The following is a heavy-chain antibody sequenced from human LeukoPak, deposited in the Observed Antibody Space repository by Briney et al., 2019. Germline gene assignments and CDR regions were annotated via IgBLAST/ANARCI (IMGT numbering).Heavy chain of an antibody. CDR3: ATVMGIAVAGWFDP. Sequence: GASVKVSCKVSGYTLTELSMHWVRQAPGKGLEWMGGFDPEDGETIYAQKFQGRVTMTEDTSTDTAYMELSSLRSEDTAVYYCATVMGIAVAGWFDPWGQGTLVIVSS. V-gene: IGHV1-24*01. J-gene: IGHJ5*02. CDR1: GYTLTELS. CDR2: FDPEDGET. D-gene: IGHD6-19*01.